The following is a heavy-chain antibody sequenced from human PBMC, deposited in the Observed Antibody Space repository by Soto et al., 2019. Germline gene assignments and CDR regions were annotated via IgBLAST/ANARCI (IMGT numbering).Heavy chain of an antibody. V-gene: IGHV4-59*01. J-gene: IGHJ4*02. D-gene: IGHD3-10*01. CDR2: IFYNGTT. CDR3: ARGKGTHRY. CDR1: GVSLTSYY. Sequence: SETLSLTCSVSGVSLTSYYWSWIRQTPGKTLEWIGCIFYNGTTNYNPSLKSRVTISLDMSKNQFSLKLKSVSAEGTALYYCARGKGTHRYWGPGTLVTVS.